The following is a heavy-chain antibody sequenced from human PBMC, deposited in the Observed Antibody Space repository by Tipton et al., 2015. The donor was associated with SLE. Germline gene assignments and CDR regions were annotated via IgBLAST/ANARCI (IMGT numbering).Heavy chain of an antibody. CDR3: ARAPGLDRDYDYYYDMDV. V-gene: IGHV4-34*01. CDR2: INHSGGT. CDR1: GGSFSGYY. J-gene: IGHJ6*03. D-gene: IGHD3/OR15-3a*01. Sequence: LRLSCAVYGGSFSGYYWSWIRQPPGKGLEWIGEINHSGGTNYNPSLKSRVTISVDTSKNQFSLKLSSVTAADTAVYYCARAPGLDRDYDYYYDMDVWGKGTTVTVSS.